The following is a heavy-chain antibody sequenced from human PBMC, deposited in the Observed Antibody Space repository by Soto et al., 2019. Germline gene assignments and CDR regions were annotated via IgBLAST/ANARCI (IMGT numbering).Heavy chain of an antibody. CDR2: IHSSGSI. D-gene: IGHD3-22*01. Sequence: PSETLSLTCTVSGGSISSDDYYWSWIRQAPGRGLEWIGYIHSSGSIYYNPSLKSRATMSTDTAGNQFSLKVSSVTVADTAVYYCARDLDGLHDDTSGPFPRPGWGQGTLVTVSS. V-gene: IGHV4-30-4*01. CDR1: GGSISSDDYY. J-gene: IGHJ1*01. CDR3: ARDLDGLHDDTSGPFPRPG.